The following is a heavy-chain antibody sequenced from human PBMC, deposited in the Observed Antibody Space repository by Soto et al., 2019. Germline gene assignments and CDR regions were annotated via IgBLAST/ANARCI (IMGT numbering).Heavy chain of an antibody. Sequence: GGSLRLSCAASGFTFSSYSMNWVRQAPGKGLEWVSSISSSSSYIYYADSVKGRFTISRDNAKNSLYLQMNSLRAEDTAVYYCARDPDYYDSSGSDYWGQGTLVTVSS. V-gene: IGHV3-21*01. D-gene: IGHD3-22*01. CDR3: ARDPDYYDSSGSDY. J-gene: IGHJ4*02. CDR1: GFTFSSYS. CDR2: ISSSSSYI.